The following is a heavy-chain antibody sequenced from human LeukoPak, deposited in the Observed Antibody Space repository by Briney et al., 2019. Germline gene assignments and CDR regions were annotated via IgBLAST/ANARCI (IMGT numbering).Heavy chain of an antibody. V-gene: IGHV1-2*02. CDR3: ARSAPTLTYDILTGYLGY. CDR1: GYTFTGYY. J-gene: IGHJ4*02. D-gene: IGHD3-9*01. Sequence: ASVKVSCKASGYTFTGYYMHWVRQAPGQGLEWMGWINPNSGATNYAQKFQGRVTMTRDTSISTAYMDLSRLRSDDTAVYYCARSAPTLTYDILTGYLGYWGQGTLVTVSS. CDR2: INPNSGAT.